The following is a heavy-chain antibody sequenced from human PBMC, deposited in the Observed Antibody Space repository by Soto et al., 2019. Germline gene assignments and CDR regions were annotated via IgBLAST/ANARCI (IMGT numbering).Heavy chain of an antibody. D-gene: IGHD5-18*01. CDR1: GGSISSYY. Sequence: SETLSLTCTASGGSISSYYWSWIRQPPGKGLEWIGYIYYSGSTNYNPSLKSRVTISVDTSKNQFSLKLSSVTAADTAVYYCAREKRYSYGYYYGMDVWGQGTTVTVSS. CDR3: AREKRYSYGYYYGMDV. J-gene: IGHJ6*02. CDR2: IYYSGST. V-gene: IGHV4-59*01.